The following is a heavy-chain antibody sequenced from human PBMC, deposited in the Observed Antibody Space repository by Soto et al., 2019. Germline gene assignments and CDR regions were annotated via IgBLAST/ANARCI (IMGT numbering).Heavy chain of an antibody. V-gene: IGHV3-23*01. Sequence: GGSLRLSCAASGFTFSSYAMSWVRQAPGKGLEWVSAISGSGGSTYYADSVKGRFTISRDNSKNTLYLQMNSLRAEDTAVYYCAKSSGYCTNGVCYPLGMGNYYYYYMDVWGKGTTVTVSS. D-gene: IGHD2-8*01. CDR2: ISGSGGST. J-gene: IGHJ6*03. CDR3: AKSSGYCTNGVCYPLGMGNYYYYYMDV. CDR1: GFTFSSYA.